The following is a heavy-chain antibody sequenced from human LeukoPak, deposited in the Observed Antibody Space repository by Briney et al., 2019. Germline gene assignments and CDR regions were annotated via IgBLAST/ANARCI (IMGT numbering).Heavy chain of an antibody. CDR1: GYTVTELS. D-gene: IGHD3-22*01. Sequence: ASVKVSCKVSGYTVTELSMHWVRQAPGKGLEWMGGFHPEENETVYAQKFQGRVTMTEDTSTDTAYMELRSLRSDDTAVYYCARAADYYDSSGSSPFDPWGQGTLVTVSS. CDR2: FHPEENET. J-gene: IGHJ5*02. V-gene: IGHV1-24*01. CDR3: ARAADYYDSSGSSPFDP.